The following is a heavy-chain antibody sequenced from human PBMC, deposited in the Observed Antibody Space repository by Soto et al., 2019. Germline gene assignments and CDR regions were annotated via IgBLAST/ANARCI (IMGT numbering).Heavy chain of an antibody. J-gene: IGHJ4*02. D-gene: IGHD6-13*01. CDR1: GFTFSSYG. CDR2: ISYDGSNK. Sequence: QVQLVESGGGVVQPGRSLRLSCAASGFTFSSYGMHWVRQAPGKGLKWVAVISYDGSNKYYADSVKGRFTISRDNSKNTLYLQMISLRAEDTAVYYCARDRRYSSRWYPYSAFDYWGQGTLVTVSS. V-gene: IGHV3-30*03. CDR3: ARDRRYSSRWYPYSAFDY.